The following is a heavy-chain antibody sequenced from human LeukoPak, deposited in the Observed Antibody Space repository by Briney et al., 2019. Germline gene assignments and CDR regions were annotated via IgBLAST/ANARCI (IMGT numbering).Heavy chain of an antibody. J-gene: IGHJ4*02. CDR3: AKGTSWFGED. CDR1: GFTFSTYA. V-gene: IGHV3-23*01. CDR2: VTSDGRWT. Sequence: PGGSLRLSCAASGFTFSTYAMTWVRQAPGKGLEWVAAVTSDGRWTNYADSVKGRFTVSRDNSKDTLFMQMSSLRAEDTAVYYCAKGTSWFGEDWGLRTLVTVSS. D-gene: IGHD3-10*01.